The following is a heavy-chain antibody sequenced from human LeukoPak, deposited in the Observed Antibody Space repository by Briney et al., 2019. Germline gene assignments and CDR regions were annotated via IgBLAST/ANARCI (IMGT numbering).Heavy chain of an antibody. CDR1: GGSFSGYY. CDR3: ARGPVEMATIYFDY. CDR2: INHSGST. D-gene: IGHD5-24*01. Sequence: PSETLSLTCAVYGGSFSGYYWSWIRQPPGKGLEWIGEINHSGSTNYNPSLKSRVTISVDTSKNQFSLKLSSVTAADMAVYYCARGPVEMATIYFDYWGQGTLVTVSS. V-gene: IGHV4-34*01. J-gene: IGHJ4*02.